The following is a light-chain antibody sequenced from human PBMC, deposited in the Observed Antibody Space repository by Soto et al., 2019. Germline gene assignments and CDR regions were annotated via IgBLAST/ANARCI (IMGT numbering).Light chain of an antibody. CDR3: SSYTSSSTYV. CDR2: DVS. CDR1: SSDVGGYNY. V-gene: IGLV2-14*01. Sequence: QSALTQPASVSGSPGQSITISCTGTSSDVGGYNYVSWYQQYPGKAPKLMIYDVSNRPSGFSNRFSGSKSGNTASLTISGLQAEDEADYYCSSYTSSSTYVFGTGTKLTVL. J-gene: IGLJ1*01.